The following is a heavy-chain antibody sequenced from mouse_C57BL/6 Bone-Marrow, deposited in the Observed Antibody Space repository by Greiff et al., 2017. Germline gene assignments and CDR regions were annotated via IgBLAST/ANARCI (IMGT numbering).Heavy chain of an antibody. CDR3: ASPYGYDYGIDY. J-gene: IGHJ2*01. V-gene: IGHV1-81*01. CDR1: GYTFTSYG. Sequence: QVQLQQSGAELARPGASVKLSCKASGYTFTSYGISWVKQSTGQGLEWIGEIYPRSGNTYYNEKFKGKATLTADKSSSTAYMELRSLTSEDSAVYFCASPYGYDYGIDYWGQGTTLTVSS. D-gene: IGHD2-2*01. CDR2: IYPRSGNT.